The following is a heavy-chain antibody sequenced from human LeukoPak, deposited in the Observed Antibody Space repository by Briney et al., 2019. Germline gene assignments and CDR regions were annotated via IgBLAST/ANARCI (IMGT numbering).Heavy chain of an antibody. CDR3: VKEPHYYDRSGYF. D-gene: IGHD3-22*01. CDR1: GFTFDDYA. J-gene: IGHJ4*02. V-gene: IGHV3-43*02. CDR2: IGGDGGST. Sequence: LPGGSLRLSCAASGFTFDDYAMHWVRQASGKGLEWVSLIGGDGGSTYYADSVKGRFTISRDNSKNSLFLQMKSLRTDDTALYYCVKEPHYYDRSGYFWGQGTLVTVSS.